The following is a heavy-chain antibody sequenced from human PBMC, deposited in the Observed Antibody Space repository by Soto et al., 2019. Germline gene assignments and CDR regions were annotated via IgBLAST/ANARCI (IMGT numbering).Heavy chain of an antibody. V-gene: IGHV4-59*01. CDR3: ARDSDWCDP. Sequence: PSETLSLTCTVSVGSISSYYWSWIRQPPGKGLEWIGYIYYSGSTNYNPSLKSRVTISVDTSKNQFSLKLSSVTAADTAVYYCARDSDWCDPSSQRDPGTVSA. CDR2: IYYSGST. J-gene: IGHJ5*02. CDR1: VGSISSYY.